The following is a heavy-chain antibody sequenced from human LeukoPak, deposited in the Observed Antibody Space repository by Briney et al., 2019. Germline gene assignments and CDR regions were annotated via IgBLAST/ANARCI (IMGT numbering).Heavy chain of an antibody. V-gene: IGHV3-30-3*01. D-gene: IGHD2-15*01. CDR2: ISYDGSNK. CDR1: GFTFSSYA. CDR3: AKDLLGYCSGGSCYSAEEYYYGMDV. J-gene: IGHJ6*02. Sequence: PGRSLRLSCAASGFTFSSYAMHWVRQAPGKGLEWVAVISYDGSNKYYADSVKGRFTISRDNSKNTLYLQMNSLRAEDTAVYYCAKDLLGYCSGGSCYSAEEYYYGMDVWGQGTTVTVSS.